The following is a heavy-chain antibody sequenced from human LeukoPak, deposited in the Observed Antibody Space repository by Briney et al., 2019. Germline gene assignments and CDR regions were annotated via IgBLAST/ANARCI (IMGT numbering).Heavy chain of an antibody. D-gene: IGHD3-10*01. Sequence: SETLSLTCAVYGGSFSGYYWSWIRQPPGKGLEWSGEINHSGSTNYNPSLKSRVTISVDRSKNQFSLKLSSVTAADTAVYYCARGLVRGVPFDYWGQGTLVTVSS. CDR3: ARGLVRGVPFDY. V-gene: IGHV4-34*01. CDR1: GGSFSGYY. J-gene: IGHJ4*02. CDR2: INHSGST.